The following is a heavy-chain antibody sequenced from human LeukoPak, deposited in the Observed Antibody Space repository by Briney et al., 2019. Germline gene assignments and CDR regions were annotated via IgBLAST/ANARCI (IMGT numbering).Heavy chain of an antibody. CDR2: ISGSGGST. D-gene: IGHD2-15*01. CDR3: AKETHKYVEYSNFDY. CDR1: GFTFSSYA. Sequence: GGSLRLSCAASGFTFSSYAMSWVRQAPGKGLEWVSAISGSGGSTYYADSVKGRFTISRDNSKNTLYLQMNSLRAEDTAVYYCAKETHKYVEYSNFDYWSQGTLVTVSS. J-gene: IGHJ4*02. V-gene: IGHV3-23*01.